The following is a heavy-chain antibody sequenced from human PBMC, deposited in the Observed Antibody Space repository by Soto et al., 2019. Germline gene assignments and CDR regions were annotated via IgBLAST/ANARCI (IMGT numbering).Heavy chain of an antibody. V-gene: IGHV3-23*01. D-gene: IGHD3-3*01. Sequence: EVQLLESGGGLVQPGGSLRLSCAASGFTFSSYAMSWVRQAPGKGLEWVSVISGSGGSTYYADSVKGRFTISRDNSKNTLYLQMNSLRAEDTAVYYCAKDGTIFGVVTQLDYWGQGTLVTVSS. J-gene: IGHJ4*02. CDR2: ISGSGGST. CDR3: AKDGTIFGVVTQLDY. CDR1: GFTFSSYA.